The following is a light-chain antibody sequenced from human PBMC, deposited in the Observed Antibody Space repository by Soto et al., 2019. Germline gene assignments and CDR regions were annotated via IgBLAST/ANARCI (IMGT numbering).Light chain of an antibody. CDR3: QQRSIWPPYT. Sequence: EIVLTQSPATMSLSTGERATLSCRASQSVSSYLAWYQQKTGQAPRLLIYDASNRATGIPARFSGSASGSYFTLTIFSLEPEDFVVYYCQQRSIWPPYTFGQGTNLEIK. J-gene: IGKJ2*01. V-gene: IGKV3-11*01. CDR2: DAS. CDR1: QSVSSY.